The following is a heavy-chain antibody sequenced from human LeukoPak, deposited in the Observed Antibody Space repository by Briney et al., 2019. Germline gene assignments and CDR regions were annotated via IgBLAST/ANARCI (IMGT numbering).Heavy chain of an antibody. CDR3: ARDMYDYVWGSYRRAPLGY. V-gene: IGHV3-48*01. CDR2: ISSSSSTI. J-gene: IGHJ4*02. D-gene: IGHD3-16*02. CDR1: GFTFSSYS. Sequence: GGSLRLSCAASGFTFSSYSMNWVRQAPGKGLEWVSYISSSSSTIYYADSVKGRFTISRDNSKNTLYLQMNSLRAEDTAVYYCARDMYDYVWGSYRRAPLGYWGQGTLVTVSS.